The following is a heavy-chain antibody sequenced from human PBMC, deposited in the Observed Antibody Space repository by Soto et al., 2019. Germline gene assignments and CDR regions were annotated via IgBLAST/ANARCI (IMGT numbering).Heavy chain of an antibody. J-gene: IGHJ4*02. CDR3: ARSGAYYYDGSGLGPFDY. Sequence: QVQLVESGGGLVKPGGSLRLSCAASGFTFSDYYMSWIRQAPGKGLEWVSYISSSSSYTNYADSVKGRFTISRDNAKNSLYLQMNSLRAEDTAVYYCARSGAYYYDGSGLGPFDYWGQGTLVTVSS. V-gene: IGHV3-11*05. CDR2: ISSSSSYT. CDR1: GFTFSDYY. D-gene: IGHD3-22*01.